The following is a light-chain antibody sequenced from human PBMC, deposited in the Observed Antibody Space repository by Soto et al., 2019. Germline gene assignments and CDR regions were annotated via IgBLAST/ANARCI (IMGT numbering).Light chain of an antibody. Sequence: QSVLTQSPSASASLGASVKLTCTLSSGHSNYAIAWHQQQSEKGPRYLMKLNSDGSHSKGDGIPDRFSSSSSGAERYLTIPRLQYEVEADYYCQTWGSGIVVFGGGTKLTVL. V-gene: IGLV4-69*01. CDR1: SGHSNYA. J-gene: IGLJ2*01. CDR3: QTWGSGIVV. CDR2: LNSDGSH.